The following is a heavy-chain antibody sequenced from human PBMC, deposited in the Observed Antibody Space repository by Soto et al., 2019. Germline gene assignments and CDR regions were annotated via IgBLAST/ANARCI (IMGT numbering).Heavy chain of an antibody. CDR1: GYTFTSYG. V-gene: IGHV1-18*01. CDR3: ARAPDCSSASCYDPDFDY. Sequence: ASVKVSCKASGYTFTSYGISWVRQAPGQGLEWMGWISAYNGNTNYAQKFQGRVTMTRDTSISTAYMELSRLRSDDTAVYYCARAPDCSSASCYDPDFDYWGQGTLVTVSS. CDR2: ISAYNGNT. J-gene: IGHJ4*02. D-gene: IGHD2-2*01.